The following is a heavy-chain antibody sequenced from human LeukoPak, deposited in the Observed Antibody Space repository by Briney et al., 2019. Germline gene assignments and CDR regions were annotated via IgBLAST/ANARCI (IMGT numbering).Heavy chain of an antibody. Sequence: PGGSLRLSCAASGFTFSDYYMSWIRQAPGKGLEWVSYITRSGSSIYYADSVKGRFTISRDNAKNSLFLQMNSLRADDTAVYYCSTELRWELQPFDYWGQGTLVTVSS. V-gene: IGHV3-11*01. CDR2: ITRSGSSI. J-gene: IGHJ4*02. CDR1: GFTFSDYY. CDR3: STELRWELQPFDY. D-gene: IGHD1-26*01.